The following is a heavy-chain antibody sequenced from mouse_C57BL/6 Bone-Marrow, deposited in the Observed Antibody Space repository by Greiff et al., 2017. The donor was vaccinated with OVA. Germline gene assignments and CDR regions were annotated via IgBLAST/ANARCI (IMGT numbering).Heavy chain of an antibody. CDR1: GYTFTDYN. D-gene: IGHD1-1*01. CDR3: ARGSYYGSSPSFAY. Sequence: VQLKESGPELVKPGASVKIPCKASGYTFTDYNMDWVKQSHGKSLEWIGDINPNNGGTIYNQKFKGKATLTVDKSSSTAYMELRSLTSEDTAVYYCARGSYYGSSPSFAYWGQGTLVTVSA. V-gene: IGHV1-18*01. CDR2: INPNNGGT. J-gene: IGHJ3*01.